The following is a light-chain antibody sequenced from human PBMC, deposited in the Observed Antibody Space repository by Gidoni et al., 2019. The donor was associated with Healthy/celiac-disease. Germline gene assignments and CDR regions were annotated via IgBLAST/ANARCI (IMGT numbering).Light chain of an antibody. Sequence: AIRMTQSPSSFSASTGDRVTITCRASQGISSYLAWYQQKPGNAPKLLIYAASTLQSGVPSRFSGSGSGTDFTLTISCLQSEDFATYYCQQYYSYPKLTFGGGTKVEIK. CDR2: AAS. CDR3: QQYYSYPKLT. J-gene: IGKJ4*01. CDR1: QGISSY. V-gene: IGKV1-8*01.